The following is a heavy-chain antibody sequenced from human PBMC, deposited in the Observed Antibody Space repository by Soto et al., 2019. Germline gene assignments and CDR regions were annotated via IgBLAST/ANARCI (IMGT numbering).Heavy chain of an antibody. J-gene: IGHJ4*02. V-gene: IGHV3-74*01. CDR1: GFTFSSYW. CDR3: ARVPGALLTGYYPIDY. Sequence: GGSLRLSCAASGFTFSSYWMHWVRQAPGKGLVWVSRINSDGSSTSYADSVKGRFTISRDNAKNTLYLQMNSLRAEDTAVYYCARVPGALLTGYYPIDYWGQGTLVTVSS. CDR2: INSDGSST. D-gene: IGHD3-9*01.